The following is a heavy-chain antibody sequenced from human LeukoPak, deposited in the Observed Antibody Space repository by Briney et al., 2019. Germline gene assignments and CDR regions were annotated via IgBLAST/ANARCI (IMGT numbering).Heavy chain of an antibody. CDR1: GFTFSSYA. V-gene: IGHV3-23*01. Sequence: GGSLRLSWAASGFTFSSYAMSWVRQAPGKGLEWVSAISGSGGSTYYADSVKGRFTTSRDNSKNTLYLQKNSLRAEDTAVYYCARYYGSGSYPTYYFDYWGQGTLVTVSS. CDR3: ARYYGSGSYPTYYFDY. J-gene: IGHJ4*02. CDR2: ISGSGGST. D-gene: IGHD3-10*01.